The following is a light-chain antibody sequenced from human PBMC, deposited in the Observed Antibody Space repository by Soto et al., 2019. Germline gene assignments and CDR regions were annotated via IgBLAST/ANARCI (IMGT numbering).Light chain of an antibody. Sequence: QSALTQPASVSGSPGQSITISCTGTSSDIGSNNYVSWFQQRPGKAPTLIIYEVSNRPSGVSTHFSGSKSGNTASLTISGLLPEDEAEYYCSSYPTTPRLFGGGTQLTVL. J-gene: IGLJ3*02. CDR2: EVS. CDR1: SSDIGSNNY. V-gene: IGLV2-14*01. CDR3: SSYPTTPRL.